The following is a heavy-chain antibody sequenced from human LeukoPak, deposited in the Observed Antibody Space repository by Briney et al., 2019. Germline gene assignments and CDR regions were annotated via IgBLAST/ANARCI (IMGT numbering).Heavy chain of an antibody. CDR3: AKDVERSGYYLFDY. D-gene: IGHD3-22*01. J-gene: IGHJ4*02. Sequence: GGSLRLSCAASGFTFSSYAMSWVRQAPGKGLEWVSAISGSGGSTYYADSVKGRFTISRDNSRDTLYLQMNSLRAEDTAVYYCAKDVERSGYYLFDYWGQGTLVTVSS. CDR1: GFTFSSYA. CDR2: ISGSGGST. V-gene: IGHV3-23*01.